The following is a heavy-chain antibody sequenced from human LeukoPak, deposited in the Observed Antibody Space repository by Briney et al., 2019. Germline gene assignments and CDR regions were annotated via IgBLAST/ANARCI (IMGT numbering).Heavy chain of an antibody. CDR2: ISSSSSTI. CDR3: ARDFPPHLSGMATNLGD. Sequence: GGSLRLSCAASGFTISNYWMYWVRQAPGKGLEWVSYISSSSSTIYYADSVKGRFTISRDNAKNSLYLQMNSLRAEDTAVYYCARDFPPHLSGMATNLGDWGQGTLVTVSS. D-gene: IGHD5-24*01. CDR1: GFTISNYW. J-gene: IGHJ4*02. V-gene: IGHV3-48*04.